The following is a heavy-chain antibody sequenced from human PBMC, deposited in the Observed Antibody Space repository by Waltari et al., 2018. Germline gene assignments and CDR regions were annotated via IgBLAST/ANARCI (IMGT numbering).Heavy chain of an antibody. V-gene: IGHV5-51*03. D-gene: IGHD5-12*01. CDR2: IYPGDSDT. CDR1: GYSFTSYW. J-gene: IGHJ4*02. CDR3: ARSPGRWLQLYYFDY. Sequence: EVQLVQSGAEVKKPGESLKISCKGSGYSFTSYWIGWVRQIPGKGLEWMGIIYPGDSDTRYSPSFQGQVTISADKSISTAYLQWSSLKASDTAMYYCARSPGRWLQLYYFDYWGQGTLVTVSS.